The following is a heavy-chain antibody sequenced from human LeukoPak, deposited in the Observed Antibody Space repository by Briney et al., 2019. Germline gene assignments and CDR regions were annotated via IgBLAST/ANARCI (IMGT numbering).Heavy chain of an antibody. V-gene: IGHV4-4*02. CDR3: ARDLLGYCSGGSCSD. J-gene: IGHJ4*02. Sequence: SGTLSLTCAVSGGSISSSNWWSWVRQPPGKGLEWIGEIYHSGSTNYNPSLKSRVTISVDKSKNQFSLKLSSVTAADTAVYYCARDLLGYCSGGSCSDWGQGTLLTVSS. D-gene: IGHD2-15*01. CDR1: GGSISSSNW. CDR2: IYHSGST.